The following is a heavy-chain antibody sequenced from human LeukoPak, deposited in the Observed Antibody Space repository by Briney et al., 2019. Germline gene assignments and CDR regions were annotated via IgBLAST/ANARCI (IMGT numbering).Heavy chain of an antibody. Sequence: GGSLRLSCAASGFTFSNYGMHWVRQAPGKGLEWVAVITNDGRNKYYADSVKGRFTISRDNAKNSLYLQMNSLRAEDTAVYYCAREAVAGTVIDYWGQGTLVTVSS. J-gene: IGHJ4*02. CDR3: AREAVAGTVIDY. V-gene: IGHV3-30*03. D-gene: IGHD6-19*01. CDR1: GFTFSNYG. CDR2: ITNDGRNK.